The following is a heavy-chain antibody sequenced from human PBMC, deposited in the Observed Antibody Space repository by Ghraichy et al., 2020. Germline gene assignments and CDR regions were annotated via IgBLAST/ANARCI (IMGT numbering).Heavy chain of an antibody. V-gene: IGHV4-39*07. CDR3: ARQRANYGEWAFDI. D-gene: IGHD4-17*01. CDR1: GDSINSIAYY. CDR2: AHYGATT. J-gene: IGHJ3*02. Sequence: SQTLSLTCAVSGDSINSIAYYWGWIRQPPGKGLEWIASAHYGATTYYKPSLKSRVIISVDTSKNHLSLKLSSVTAADMAVYFCARQRANYGEWAFDIWGQGTMVTGSS.